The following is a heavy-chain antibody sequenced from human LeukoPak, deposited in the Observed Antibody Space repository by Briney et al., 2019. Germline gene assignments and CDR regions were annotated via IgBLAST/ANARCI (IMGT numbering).Heavy chain of an antibody. CDR1: EFTFVRYA. D-gene: IGHD6-13*01. Sequence: PGGSLRLSCAASEFTFVRYAMNWVRQAPGKGLEWVSYISSSSFKIGYADSVKGRFTISRDNSKHSLYLQMDSLRVEDTAVYYCVRDPSYGSSWYYYMDVWGKGTTVTVSS. CDR3: VRDPSYGSSWYYYMDV. V-gene: IGHV3-48*04. J-gene: IGHJ6*03. CDR2: ISSSSFKI.